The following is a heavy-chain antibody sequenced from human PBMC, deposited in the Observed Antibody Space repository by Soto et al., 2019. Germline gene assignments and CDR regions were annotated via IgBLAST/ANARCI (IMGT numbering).Heavy chain of an antibody. J-gene: IGHJ5*02. CDR2: IYYTGTT. Sequence: SETLSLTCAVSGGSISSGGYSLSWIRQPPGKGLEWIGYIYYTGTTKYNPSLKSRVTISVDTSKNQFSLKLSSVTAADTAVYYCARTRAVWFDPWGQGTLVTVSS. D-gene: IGHD6-19*01. V-gene: IGHV4-30-2*03. CDR1: GGSISSGGYS. CDR3: ARTRAVWFDP.